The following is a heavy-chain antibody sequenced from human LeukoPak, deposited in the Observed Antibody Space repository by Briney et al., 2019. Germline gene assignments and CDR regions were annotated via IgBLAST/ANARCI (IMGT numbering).Heavy chain of an antibody. Sequence: GGSLRLSCAASGFTFSNYGMHWVRQAPGKGPEWVAVISYDGTLQFYAGSVKGRFTISRDNSKNTLYLQMNSLRAEDTALYYCAKDMSSSGWYLPFDYWGQGTLVTVSS. CDR2: ISYDGTLQ. V-gene: IGHV3-30*18. J-gene: IGHJ4*02. CDR3: AKDMSSSGWYLPFDY. D-gene: IGHD6-19*01. CDR1: GFTFSNYG.